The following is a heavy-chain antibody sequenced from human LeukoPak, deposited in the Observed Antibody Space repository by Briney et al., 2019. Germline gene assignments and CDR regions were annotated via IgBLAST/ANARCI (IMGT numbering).Heavy chain of an antibody. CDR2: ISWNSGSI. CDR3: AKDRVGATTYYFDY. Sequence: GGSLRLSCAASGFTFSSYWMHWVQQAPGKGLEWVSGISWNSGSIGYADSVKGRFTISRDNAKNSLYLQMNSLRAEDTALYYCAKDRVGATTYYFDYWGQGTLVTVSS. J-gene: IGHJ4*02. V-gene: IGHV3-9*01. CDR1: GFTFSSYW. D-gene: IGHD1-26*01.